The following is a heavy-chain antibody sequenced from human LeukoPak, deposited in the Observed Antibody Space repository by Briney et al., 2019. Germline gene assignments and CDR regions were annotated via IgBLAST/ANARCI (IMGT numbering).Heavy chain of an antibody. CDR2: ICTSGST. Sequence: KPSETLSLTCTVSGGSISGYYWSWIRQPAGKGLEWIGRICTSGSTNYNPSLKSRVTMSVDTSKNQFSLKLSSVTAADTAVYYCARTTRRYDILTGLNDAFDIWGQGTMVTVSS. D-gene: IGHD3-9*01. V-gene: IGHV4-4*07. CDR3: ARTTRRYDILTGLNDAFDI. J-gene: IGHJ3*02. CDR1: GGSISGYY.